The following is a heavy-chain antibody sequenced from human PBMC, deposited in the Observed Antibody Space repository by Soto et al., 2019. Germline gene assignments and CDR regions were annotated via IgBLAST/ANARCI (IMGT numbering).Heavy chain of an antibody. D-gene: IGHD6-19*01. J-gene: IGHJ6*02. Sequence: ASVKVSCKASGYTFTSYAMHWVRQAPGQRLERMGWINAGNGNTKYSQKFQGRVTITRDTSASTAYMELSSLRSEVTAVYYCARGSPGGSGWYGSRYYYGMDVWGQGTTVTVSS. CDR3: ARGSPGGSGWYGSRYYYGMDV. CDR1: GYTFTSYA. CDR2: INAGNGNT. V-gene: IGHV1-3*01.